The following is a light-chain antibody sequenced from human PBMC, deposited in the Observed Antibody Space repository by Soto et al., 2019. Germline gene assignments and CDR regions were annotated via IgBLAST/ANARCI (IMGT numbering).Light chain of an antibody. J-gene: IGKJ4*01. CDR2: DAS. CDR3: QQAYSFPLT. CDR1: QSINTF. V-gene: IGKV1-39*01. Sequence: DIQMTQSPSSLSASVGDRVSITCRPSQSINTFLSWYQQKPGKAPKVLIYDASILQSGVSSRFSGSGSGTDFTLTISSLQPEDFATYYCQQAYSFPLTFGGGTKVDIK.